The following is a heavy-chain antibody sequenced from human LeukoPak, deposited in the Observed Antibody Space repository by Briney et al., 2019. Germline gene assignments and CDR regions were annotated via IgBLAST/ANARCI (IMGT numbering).Heavy chain of an antibody. Sequence: GESLSHFYAVSWLNFRGRWLHWVDPPPPKGLVWVALSKDDGSTTSYADSVKGRFTASRDDGKNTVYLQMSSLRAEDTAVYYCHPLAYVTNWGQGTLVTVSS. V-gene: IGHV3-74*01. CDR1: WLNFRGRW. J-gene: IGHJ4*02. CDR3: HPLAYVTN. CDR2: SKDDGSTT. D-gene: IGHD2-8*01.